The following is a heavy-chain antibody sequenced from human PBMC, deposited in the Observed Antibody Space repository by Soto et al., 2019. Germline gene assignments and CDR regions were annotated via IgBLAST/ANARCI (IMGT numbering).Heavy chain of an antibody. CDR1: GFTFSSYW. Sequence: PGGSLRLSCAASGFTFSSYWMSWVRQAPGKGLEWVANIKQDGSEKYYVDSVKGRFTISRDNAKNSLYLQMNSLRAEDTAVYYCARDIIRVEPAAIGWFDPWGQGTLVTVSS. D-gene: IGHD2-2*02. V-gene: IGHV3-7*03. CDR2: IKQDGSEK. J-gene: IGHJ5*02. CDR3: ARDIIRVEPAAIGWFDP.